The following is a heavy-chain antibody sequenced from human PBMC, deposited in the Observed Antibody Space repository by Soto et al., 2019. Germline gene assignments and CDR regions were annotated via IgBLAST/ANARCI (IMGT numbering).Heavy chain of an antibody. V-gene: IGHV3-48*02. J-gene: IGHJ6*02. CDR3: ARERRTLYYYGMDV. Sequence: PGGSLRLSCAASGFTFSSYSMNWVRQAPGKGLEWVSYISSSSSTIYYADSVKGRFTISRDNAKNSLYLQMNSLRDEDTAVYYCARERRTLYYYGMDVWGQGTTVTVSS. CDR1: GFTFSSYS. CDR2: ISSSSSTI.